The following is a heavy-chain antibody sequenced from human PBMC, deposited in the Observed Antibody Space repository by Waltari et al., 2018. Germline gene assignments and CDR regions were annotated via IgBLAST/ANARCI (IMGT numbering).Heavy chain of an antibody. D-gene: IGHD3-16*01. V-gene: IGHV3-9*01. CDR1: GFSFDDYA. CDR3: AAWGAWGADNY. Sequence: EVQLVESGGGLVQPGRSLRLSCAASGFSFDDYAMHWVRQAPGKGLEWVAGVSWKSGNLGYADSVQGRFTISRDDAKNSLYLQMNNLRAEDAAVYYCAAWGAWGADNYWGQGTLVTVSS. J-gene: IGHJ4*02. CDR2: VSWKSGNL.